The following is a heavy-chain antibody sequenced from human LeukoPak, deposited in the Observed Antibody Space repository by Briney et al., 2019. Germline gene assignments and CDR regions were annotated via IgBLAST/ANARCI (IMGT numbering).Heavy chain of an antibody. CDR1: GDSVSSNTAA. CDR3: VRTRYGSGSTYGMDV. Sequence: SQTLSLTRAISGDSVSSNTAAWNWIRQSPSRGLEWLGRAYYRSKWSYESATSVKSRITINADTSKNQFSLQLNSVTPEDTAVYYCVRTRYGSGSTYGMDVWGQGTTVTVSS. J-gene: IGHJ6*02. V-gene: IGHV6-1*01. D-gene: IGHD6-19*01. CDR2: AYYRSKWSY.